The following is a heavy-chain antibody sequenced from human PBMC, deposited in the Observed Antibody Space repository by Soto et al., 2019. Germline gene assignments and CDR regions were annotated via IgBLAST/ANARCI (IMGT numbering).Heavy chain of an antibody. Sequence: PSETLSLTCTVSGGSISSSSYYWGWIRQPPGKGLEWIGSIYYSGSTYYNPSLKSRVTISVDTSKNQFSLKLSSVTAADTAVYYCARTVIDCYNDVYVVYWVHGTLVTDPS. J-gene: IGHJ4*01. CDR2: IYYSGST. V-gene: IGHV4-39*01. CDR3: ARTVIDCYNDVYVVY. D-gene: IGHD2-21*01. CDR1: GGSISSSSYY.